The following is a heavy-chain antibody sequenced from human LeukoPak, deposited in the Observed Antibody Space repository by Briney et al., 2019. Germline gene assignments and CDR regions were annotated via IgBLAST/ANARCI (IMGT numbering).Heavy chain of an antibody. V-gene: IGHV1-18*01. D-gene: IGHD2-8*01. CDR1: GYTFTSYG. Sequence: GASVKVSCKASGYTFTSYGISWVRQAPGQGLEWMGWISAYNGNTNYAQKLQGRVTMTTDTSTSTAYMELRSLRSDDTAVYYCARVTPHCTNGVCDYYYMDVWGKGTTVTVSS. CDR3: ARVTPHCTNGVCDYYYMDV. J-gene: IGHJ6*03. CDR2: ISAYNGNT.